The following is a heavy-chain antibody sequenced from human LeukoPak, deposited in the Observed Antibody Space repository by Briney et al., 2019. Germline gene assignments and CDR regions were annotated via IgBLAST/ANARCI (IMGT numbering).Heavy chain of an antibody. Sequence: PSETLSLTCTVSGGSISSYYWSWIRQPPGKRLEWIGYIYYSESTNYNPSLKSRVTISVDTSKNQFSLKLRSVTAADTAVYYCARDRGEYSYAYDYWGQGTLVTVSS. J-gene: IGHJ4*02. V-gene: IGHV4-59*12. CDR1: GGSISSYY. D-gene: IGHD5-18*01. CDR3: ARDRGEYSYAYDY. CDR2: IYYSEST.